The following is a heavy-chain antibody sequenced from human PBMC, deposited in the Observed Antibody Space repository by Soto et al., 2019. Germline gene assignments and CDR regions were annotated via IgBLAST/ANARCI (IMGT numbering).Heavy chain of an antibody. CDR1: SGSFSGYY. V-gene: IGHV4-34*01. CDR2: ISQSGHT. J-gene: IGHJ4*02. Sequence: SETLSLTCSVYSGSFSGYYWSWIRQPPGKGLEWIGEISQSGHTNYSPSLKSRVSISIDTSKKQFSLNLASVSAADTAVYYCARAPKVSGSSQTRPDFWGQGTLVTVSS. CDR3: ARAPKVSGSSQTRPDF. D-gene: IGHD6-6*01.